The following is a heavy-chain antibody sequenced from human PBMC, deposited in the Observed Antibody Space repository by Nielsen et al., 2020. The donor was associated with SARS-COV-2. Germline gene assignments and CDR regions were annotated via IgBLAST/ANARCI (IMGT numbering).Heavy chain of an antibody. V-gene: IGHV3-9*01. CDR3: AKLDGYPTAY. J-gene: IGHJ4*02. Sequence: SLKISCAASGFTFDDYAMHWVRQAPGKGLEWVSGISWNSGSIGYADSVKGRFTISRDNAKNSLYLQMNSLRAEDTAFYYCAKLDGYPTAYWGQGTLVTVSS. D-gene: IGHD5-24*01. CDR1: GFTFDDYA. CDR2: ISWNSGSI.